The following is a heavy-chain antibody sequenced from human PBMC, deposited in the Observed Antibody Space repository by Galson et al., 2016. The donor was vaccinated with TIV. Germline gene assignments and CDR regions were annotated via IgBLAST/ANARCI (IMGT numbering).Heavy chain of an antibody. Sequence: SLRLSCAASGFSFDEYAMHWVRQAPGKGLEWVSGINWNSASIGYADSVKGRFTMYRDNSKNSMYLEMHSLSPEDTALYYCAKATGSYYELIDFWGQGTLVTVSS. D-gene: IGHD1-26*01. J-gene: IGHJ4*02. CDR1: GFSFDEYA. CDR2: INWNSASI. V-gene: IGHV3-9*01. CDR3: AKATGSYYELIDF.